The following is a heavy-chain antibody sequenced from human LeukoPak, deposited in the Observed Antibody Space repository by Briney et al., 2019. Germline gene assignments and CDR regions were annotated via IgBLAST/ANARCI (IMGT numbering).Heavy chain of an antibody. V-gene: IGHV3-23*01. J-gene: IGHJ4*02. CDR1: GFTFNDYA. CDR2: ITASGGST. CDR3: AREGGYYDSSGYYAFDY. D-gene: IGHD3-22*01. Sequence: GSLRLSCAASGFTFNDYAMAWVRHTPGKGLEWVSSITASGGSTYNADSVEGRFTISRDNAKNSLYLQMNSLRAEDTAVYYCAREGGYYDSSGYYAFDYWGQGTLVTVSS.